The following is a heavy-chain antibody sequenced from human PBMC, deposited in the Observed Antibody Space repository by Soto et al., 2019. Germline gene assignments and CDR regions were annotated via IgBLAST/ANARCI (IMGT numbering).Heavy chain of an antibody. V-gene: IGHV3-9*01. CDR2: ISWNSGSI. Sequence: EVQLVESGGGLVQPGRSLRLSCAASGFTFDDYAMHWVRQAPGKGLEWVSGISWNSGSIGYADSVKGRFTISRDNAKNSLYLQMNSLRAEDTALYYCAKDVRGYSYGPLGYWGQGTLVTVSS. CDR1: GFTFDDYA. J-gene: IGHJ4*02. D-gene: IGHD5-18*01. CDR3: AKDVRGYSYGPLGY.